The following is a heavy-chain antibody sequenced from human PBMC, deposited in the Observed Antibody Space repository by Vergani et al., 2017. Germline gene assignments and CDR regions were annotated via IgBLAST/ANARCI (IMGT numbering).Heavy chain of an antibody. D-gene: IGHD3-16*01. Sequence: QVQLQESGPGLVKPSQTLSLTCSVSGDSISSGVYYWNWIRQHPGKGLEWIGYIYSTGSTHHNPSLRRRINMSVDTSKNQFSLKLNSVTAADTAMYYCAKMGGYDESDAFRIGYFDSWGPGILVTVSS. V-gene: IGHV4-31*03. CDR1: GDSISSGVYY. J-gene: IGHJ4*02. CDR2: IYSTGST. CDR3: AKMGGYDESDAFRIGYFDS.